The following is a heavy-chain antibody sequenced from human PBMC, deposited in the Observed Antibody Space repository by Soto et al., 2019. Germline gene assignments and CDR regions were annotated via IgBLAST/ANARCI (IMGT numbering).Heavy chain of an antibody. J-gene: IGHJ4*02. D-gene: IGHD4-17*01. CDR2: ISAGGGAT. CDR1: GFTFSSYA. V-gene: IGHV3-23*01. CDR3: AIWSGYGDYVPFFDY. Sequence: SGGSLRLSCAASGFTFSSYAMTWVRQAPGKGLEWVSGISAGGGATHYADSAKGRFTVSRDNSKNTLYLQMNSLRAEDTAVYYCAIWSGYGDYVPFFDYWGQRTLVTVSS.